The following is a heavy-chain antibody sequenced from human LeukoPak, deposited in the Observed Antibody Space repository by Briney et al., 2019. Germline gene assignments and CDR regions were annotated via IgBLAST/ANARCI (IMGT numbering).Heavy chain of an antibody. CDR2: INPSGGST. CDR1: GYTFTSYY. V-gene: IGHV1-46*01. CDR3: ARDKGYSYGVRGANNAFDI. D-gene: IGHD5-18*01. Sequence: ASVKVSCKASGYTFTSYYMHWVRQAPGQGLEWMGIINPSGGSTSYAQKFQGRVTMTRDMSTSTVYMELSSLRSEDTAVYYCARDKGYSYGVRGANNAFDIWGQGTMVTVFS. J-gene: IGHJ3*02.